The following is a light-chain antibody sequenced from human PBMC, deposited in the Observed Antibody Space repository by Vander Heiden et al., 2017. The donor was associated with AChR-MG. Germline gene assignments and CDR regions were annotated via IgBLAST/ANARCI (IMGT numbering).Light chain of an antibody. CDR3: MQALQTPPWT. Sequence: DIVMTPSPLSLPVTPGEPASISCRSSQSLLHSNGYNYLDWYLQKPGQSTQLLIYLGSNRTSGGPDRFSGSGSGTDFTLKISRVEAEDVGVYYCMQALQTPPWTFGQGTKVEIK. CDR2: LGS. J-gene: IGKJ1*01. CDR1: QSLLHSNGYNY. V-gene: IGKV2-28*01.